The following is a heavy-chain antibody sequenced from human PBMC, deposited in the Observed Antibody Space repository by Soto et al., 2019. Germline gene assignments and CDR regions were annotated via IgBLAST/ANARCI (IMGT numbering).Heavy chain of an antibody. CDR2: IDPTDSFT. Sequence: PGESLKISCEGSGYAFSNYWINWLRQGSGKGLAWLGRIDPTDSFTNYSPSFQGHVTFSVDTSTSTDYAKWTTLKASDTATYSSCSQGGDVYHTDYSWQG. V-gene: IGHV5-10-1*01. J-gene: IGHJ4*02. CDR1: GYAFSNYW. CDR3: CSQGGDVYHTDY. D-gene: IGHD2-21*01.